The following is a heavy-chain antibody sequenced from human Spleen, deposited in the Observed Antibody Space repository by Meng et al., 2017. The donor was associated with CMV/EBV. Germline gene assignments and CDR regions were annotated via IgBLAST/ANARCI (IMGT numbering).Heavy chain of an antibody. J-gene: IGHJ4*02. V-gene: IGHV1-2*02. Sequence: ASVKVSCKASGYTFTGNYIHWVRQAPGQGLEWIGWIYPNSGGTNYAERFQGRITMTGDTSISTVYMELSRLRSGDTAVYYCAREDPYSSLAYFFDNWGQGTLVTVSS. CDR1: GYTFTGNY. CDR2: IYPNSGGT. CDR3: AREDPYSSLAYFFDN. D-gene: IGHD6-13*01.